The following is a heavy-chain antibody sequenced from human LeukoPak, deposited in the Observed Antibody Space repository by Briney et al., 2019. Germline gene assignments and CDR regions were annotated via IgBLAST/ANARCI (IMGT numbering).Heavy chain of an antibody. D-gene: IGHD6-19*01. CDR2: IYYSGST. CDR1: GGSISSYY. CDR3: ARGSLGVAGTMFDY. J-gene: IGHJ4*02. Sequence: SETLSLTCTVSGGSISSYYWSWIRQPPGKGLEWIGYIYYSGSTNYNPSLKSRVTISVDTSKNQFSLKLSSVTAADTAVYYCARGSLGVAGTMFDYWGQGTLVTVS. V-gene: IGHV4-59*08.